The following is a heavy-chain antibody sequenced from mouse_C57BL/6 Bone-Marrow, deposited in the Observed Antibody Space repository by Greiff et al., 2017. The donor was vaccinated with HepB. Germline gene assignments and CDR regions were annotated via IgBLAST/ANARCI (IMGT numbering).Heavy chain of an antibody. J-gene: IGHJ4*01. D-gene: IGHD1-1*01. CDR3: AKRDYGSGAMDY. Sequence: VMLVESGPGLVQPSQSLSITCTVSGFSLTSYGVHWVRQSPGKGLEWLGVIWRGGSTDYNAAFMSRLSITKDNSKSQVFFKMNSLQADDTAIYYCAKRDYGSGAMDYWGQGTSVTVSS. V-gene: IGHV2-5*01. CDR1: GFSLTSYG. CDR2: IWRGGST.